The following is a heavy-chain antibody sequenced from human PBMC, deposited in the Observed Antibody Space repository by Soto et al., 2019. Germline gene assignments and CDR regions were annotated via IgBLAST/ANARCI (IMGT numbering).Heavy chain of an antibody. V-gene: IGHV3-15*07. D-gene: IGHD3-16*01. CDR3: TVLWGTSYFAY. J-gene: IGHJ4*02. CDR1: GFSFSHAW. CDR2: IKPNANGGTA. Sequence: GGSLRLSCAGSGFSFSHAWLNWVRQVPGKGLQWVGRIKPNANGGTADYAAPMKGRFVISRDDSINTLYLQVNSLKTEDTAVYYCTVLWGTSYFAYWGRGSLVTVSS.